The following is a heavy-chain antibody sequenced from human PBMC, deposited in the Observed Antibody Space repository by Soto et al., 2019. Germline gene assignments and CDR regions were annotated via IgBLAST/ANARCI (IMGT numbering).Heavy chain of an antibody. CDR1: GGSFSGYY. CDR2: INHSGST. V-gene: IGHV4-34*01. CDR3: ARVVTMIVVVNWFDP. D-gene: IGHD3-22*01. J-gene: IGHJ5*02. Sequence: SETLSLTCAVYGGSFSGYYWSWIRQPPGKGLEWIGEINHSGSTNYNPSLKSRVTISVDTSKNQLSLKLSSVTAADTAVYYCARVVTMIVVVNWFDPWGQGTLVTVSS.